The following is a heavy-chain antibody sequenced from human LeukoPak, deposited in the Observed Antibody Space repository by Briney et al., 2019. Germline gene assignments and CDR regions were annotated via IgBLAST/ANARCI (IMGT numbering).Heavy chain of an antibody. Sequence: GGSLRLSCAASGFTFSSYWMSWVRLAPGKGLEWVANIKQDGSEKYYVDSVKGRFTIFRDNAKNSLYLQMNSLRAEDTAVYYCARVGYDILTGYYGYFDYWGQGTLVTVSS. D-gene: IGHD3-9*01. V-gene: IGHV3-7*03. CDR3: ARVGYDILTGYYGYFDY. CDR1: GFTFSSYW. CDR2: IKQDGSEK. J-gene: IGHJ4*02.